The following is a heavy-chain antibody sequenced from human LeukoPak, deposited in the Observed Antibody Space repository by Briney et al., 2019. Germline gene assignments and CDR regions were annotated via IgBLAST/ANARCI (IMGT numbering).Heavy chain of an antibody. V-gene: IGHV4-34*01. CDR3: ARKGTDGGFSNLDY. Sequence: PSETLSLTCAVYGGSFSGSLSAFYWSWIRQPPGKGLEWIGEISYGGSINYSPSLKSRVTISMDSSKNQFSLNLTSMTAADTAIYYCARKGTDGGFSNLDYWGQGSLVTVSS. CDR1: GGSFSGSLSAFY. D-gene: IGHD2-8*01. J-gene: IGHJ4*02. CDR2: ISYGGSI.